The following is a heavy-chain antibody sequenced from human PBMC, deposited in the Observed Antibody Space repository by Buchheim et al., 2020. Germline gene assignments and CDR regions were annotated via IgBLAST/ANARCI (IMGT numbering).Heavy chain of an antibody. J-gene: IGHJ4*02. CDR1: GFTFSSYG. Sequence: QVQLVESGGGVVQPGRSLRLSCAASGFTFSSYGMHWVRQAPGKGLEWVAVISYDGSNKYYADSVKGRFTISRANSKNTLYLQMNSLRAEETAVYYCAKEIRRRYCTNGVCPTAGFDYWGQGTL. V-gene: IGHV3-30*18. D-gene: IGHD2-8*01. CDR2: ISYDGSNK. CDR3: AKEIRRRYCTNGVCPTAGFDY.